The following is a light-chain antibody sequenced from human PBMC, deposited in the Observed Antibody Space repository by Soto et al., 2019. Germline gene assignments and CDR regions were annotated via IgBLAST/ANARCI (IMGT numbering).Light chain of an antibody. CDR1: SGHSSYA. Sequence: QPVLTQSPSASASLGSSVKLTCTLSSGHSSYAIAWHQQQPEKGPRYLMKVNSDGSHTKGDGTPDRFSGSSSGADRYLTISSLQSEDEADYYCQTWGTGSWVFGGGTKVTVL. CDR3: QTWGTGSWV. CDR2: VNSDGSH. V-gene: IGLV4-69*01. J-gene: IGLJ3*02.